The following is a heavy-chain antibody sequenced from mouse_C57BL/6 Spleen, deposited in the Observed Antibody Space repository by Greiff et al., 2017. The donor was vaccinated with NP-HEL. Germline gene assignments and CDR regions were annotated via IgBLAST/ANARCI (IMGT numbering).Heavy chain of an antibody. CDR3: ARPFIYYDYDWFAY. V-gene: IGHV1-67*01. CDR2: ISTYYGDA. CDR1: GYTFTDYA. J-gene: IGHJ3*01. Sequence: VKLQESGPELVRPGVSVKISCKGSGYTFTDYAMHWVKQRHAKSLEWIGVISTYYGDASYNQKFKDKATMTVDKSSSTAYMELARLTSEDSAVYYCARPFIYYDYDWFAYWGQGTLVTVSA. D-gene: IGHD2-4*01.